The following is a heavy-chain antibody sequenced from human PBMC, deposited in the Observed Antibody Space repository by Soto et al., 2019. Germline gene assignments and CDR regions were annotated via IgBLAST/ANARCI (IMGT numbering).Heavy chain of an antibody. CDR1: GFTFDTYR. CDR3: ARDRTTVVTPSYDAMDV. V-gene: IGHV3-33*01. CDR2: IWFDGGNK. Sequence: QVQLVESGGGVVQPGRSLRLSCAASGFTFDTYRMHWVRQAPGKGLEWVAVIWFDGGNKWYADSVKGRFTISRDNSRNXXSLQMNSLRAEDTGVYYCARDRTTVVTPSYDAMDVWGPGITVTVSS. J-gene: IGHJ6*02. D-gene: IGHD2-21*02.